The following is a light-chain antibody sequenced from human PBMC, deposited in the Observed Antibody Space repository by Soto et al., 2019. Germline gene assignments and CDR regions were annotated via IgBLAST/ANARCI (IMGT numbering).Light chain of an antibody. CDR2: EVS. V-gene: IGLV2-14*01. J-gene: IGLJ1*01. CDR3: SSYTSSSTYV. CDR1: SSDVGGYNY. Sequence: QSALTQPASVSGSPRQSITISCTGTSSDVGGYNYVSWYQQHPGKAPKLMIYEVSNRPSGVSNRFSGSKSDNTASLTISGLQPEDEADYYCSSYTSSSTYVFGTGTKLTVL.